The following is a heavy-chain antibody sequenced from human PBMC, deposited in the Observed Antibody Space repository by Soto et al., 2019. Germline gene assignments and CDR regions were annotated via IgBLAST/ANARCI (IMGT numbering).Heavy chain of an antibody. Sequence: QVQLQQWGAGLLKPSETLSLTCAVYGGSFSGYYWSWIRQPPGKGLEWIGEINHSGSTNYNPSLKSRVTISVDTSKNQFSLKLSSVTAADPAVYYCARGGCSSTSCYDYWGQGTLVTVSS. CDR1: GGSFSGYY. V-gene: IGHV4-34*01. CDR2: INHSGST. J-gene: IGHJ4*02. CDR3: ARGGCSSTSCYDY. D-gene: IGHD2-2*01.